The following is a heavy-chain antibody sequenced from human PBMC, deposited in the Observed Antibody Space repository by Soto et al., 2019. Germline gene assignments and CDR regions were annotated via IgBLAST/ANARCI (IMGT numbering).Heavy chain of an antibody. D-gene: IGHD6-6*01. CDR2: IYWDDDK. CDR3: ALSPYSSSSYYCDY. V-gene: IGHV2-5*02. J-gene: IGHJ4*02. CDR1: GFSLSTSGVG. Sequence: QITLKESGPTLVKPTQTLTLTCTFSGFSLSTSGVGVGWIRQPPGKALEWLALIYWDDDKRDSPFLKSRRTITKDTSKSQVVLTMTNMDPVDTATYYCALSPYSSSSYYCDYWGQGTLVTVSS.